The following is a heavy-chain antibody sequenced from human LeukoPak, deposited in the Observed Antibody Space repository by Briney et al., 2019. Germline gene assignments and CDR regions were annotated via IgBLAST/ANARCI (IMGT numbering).Heavy chain of an antibody. CDR2: ISSSSSYI. CDR1: GFTFSSYS. CDR3: ARESEYSTNAFDY. Sequence: GGSLTLPCAVSGFTFSSYSMKWVRQAPPKGLAWVSSISSSSSYIHYADSVKGRFTISRDNAKNSLYLQMNSLRAEDTAVYYFARESEYSTNAFDYWGQGTLVTVSS. V-gene: IGHV3-21*01. D-gene: IGHD6-6*01. J-gene: IGHJ4*02.